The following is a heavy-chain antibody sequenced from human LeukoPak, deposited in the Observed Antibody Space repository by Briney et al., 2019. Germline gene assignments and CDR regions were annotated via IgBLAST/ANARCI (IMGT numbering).Heavy chain of an antibody. J-gene: IGHJ4*02. CDR1: GGTFSSYA. CDR2: IIPIFGTA. Sequence: ASVNVSRKASGGTFSSYAISWVRQAPGQGLEWMGGIIPIFGTANYAQKFQGRVRITAEKSTSTAYMELSSLRSEDTAVYYCARVGAGYRSGWFAYWGQGTLVTVSS. D-gene: IGHD6-19*01. V-gene: IGHV1-69*06. CDR3: ARVGAGYRSGWFAY.